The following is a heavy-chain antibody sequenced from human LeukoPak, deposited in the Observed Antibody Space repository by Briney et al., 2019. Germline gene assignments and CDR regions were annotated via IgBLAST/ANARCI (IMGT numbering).Heavy chain of an antibody. CDR3: AANVILTGYKYFDY. D-gene: IGHD3-9*01. Sequence: GGSLRLSCAASGFTFSSYAMSWVHQAPGKGLEWVSAISGSGGSTYYADSVKGRFTISRDNSKNTLYLQMNSLRAEDTAVYYCAANVILTGYKYFDYWGQGTLVTVSS. CDR1: GFTFSSYA. CDR2: ISGSGGST. V-gene: IGHV3-23*01. J-gene: IGHJ4*02.